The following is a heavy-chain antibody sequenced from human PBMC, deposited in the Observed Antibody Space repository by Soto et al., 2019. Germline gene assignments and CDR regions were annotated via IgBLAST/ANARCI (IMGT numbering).Heavy chain of an antibody. Sequence: SETLSLTCTVSNASISSRKWWTWVRQTPGKGLEWIGNIHHSGSINYNPSLKSRVTMSVDTSKNQFPLKLSSVTAADTAVYYCARHYGDYYYYHCRDVWGQGTTVTVSS. D-gene: IGHD4-17*01. CDR2: IHHSGSI. CDR1: NASISSRKW. J-gene: IGHJ6*02. V-gene: IGHV4-4*02. CDR3: ARHYGDYYYYHCRDV.